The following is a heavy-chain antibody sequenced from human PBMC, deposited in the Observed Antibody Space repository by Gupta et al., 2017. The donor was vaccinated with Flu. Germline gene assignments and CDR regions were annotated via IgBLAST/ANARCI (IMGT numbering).Heavy chain of an antibody. Sequence: GWISPDSGGTKYAQKFQDRVTMTRDTSISTAYMELSRLTSDDTAVYYCARGRGATTVTYFDYWGQGTLVTVSS. J-gene: IGHJ4*02. D-gene: IGHD4-17*01. CDR3: ARGRGATTVTYFDY. V-gene: IGHV1-2*02. CDR2: ISPDSGGT.